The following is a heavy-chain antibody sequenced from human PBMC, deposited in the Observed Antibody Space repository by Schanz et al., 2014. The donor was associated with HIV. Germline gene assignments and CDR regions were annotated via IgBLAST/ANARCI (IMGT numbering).Heavy chain of an antibody. CDR3: AKDKSRHTYSSSSIFDP. J-gene: IGHJ5*02. CDR2: ISNDGRNK. CDR1: GFTFNSYG. D-gene: IGHD6-13*01. V-gene: IGHV3-33*05. Sequence: QVQLVESGGGVVQPGRSLRLSCAASGFTFNSYGMHWVRQGPGKGRGWVSVISNDGRNKLYANSVKGRFTISRDNSKNTMYLKMNSLRPEDTAVYYCAKDKSRHTYSSSSIFDPWGQGTLVTVSS.